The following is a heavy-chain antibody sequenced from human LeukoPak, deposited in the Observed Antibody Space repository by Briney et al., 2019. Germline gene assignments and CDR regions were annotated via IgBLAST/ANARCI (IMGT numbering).Heavy chain of an antibody. J-gene: IGHJ4*02. V-gene: IGHV4-34*01. Sequence: PSETLSLTCVVYGGSFRGYYWSWIRQPPGKGLEWIGDINHSGSTNYNPSLKSRVTVSVDTSKNQFSLNLSSVTAADTAVYYCARFAGWMSRPRIDYWGQGTLVTVSS. CDR3: ARFAGWMSRPRIDY. CDR2: INHSGST. D-gene: IGHD6-19*01. CDR1: GGSFRGYY.